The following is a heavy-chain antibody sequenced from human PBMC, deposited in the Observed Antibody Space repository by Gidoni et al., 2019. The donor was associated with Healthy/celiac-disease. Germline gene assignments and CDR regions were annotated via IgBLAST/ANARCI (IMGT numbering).Heavy chain of an antibody. D-gene: IGHD3-10*01. CDR1: GGSISSSSYY. V-gene: IGHV4-39*01. J-gene: IGHJ4*02. Sequence: QLQLQESGPGLVKPSETLSLTCTVSGGSISSSSYYWGWIRKPPGKGLEWIGSIYYSGSTYYNPSLKSRVTISVDTSKNQFSLKLSSVTAADTAVYYWARQRGRRTYYYGSGPTALFDYWGQGTLVTVSS. CDR2: IYYSGST. CDR3: ARQRGRRTYYYGSGPTALFDY.